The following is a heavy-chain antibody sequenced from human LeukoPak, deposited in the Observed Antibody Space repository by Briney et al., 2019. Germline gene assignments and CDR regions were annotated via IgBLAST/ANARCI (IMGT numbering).Heavy chain of an antibody. D-gene: IGHD6-13*01. V-gene: IGHV4-4*07. Sequence: PAETLSLTCTVSGGPISSYYWSWIRQPPGKGLEWIVRIYTSGSTNYNPSLKSRVTISVDKSKNQFSLKLSSVTAADPAVYYCARDLGAAAGRYYSMDVWGKGTTVTVSS. CDR3: ARDLGAAAGRYYSMDV. J-gene: IGHJ6*03. CDR1: GGPISSYY. CDR2: IYTSGST.